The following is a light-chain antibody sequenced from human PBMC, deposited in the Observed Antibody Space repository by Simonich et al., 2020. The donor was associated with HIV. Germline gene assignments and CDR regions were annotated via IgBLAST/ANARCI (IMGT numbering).Light chain of an antibody. CDR2: KAS. CDR3: LQHNSYPLT. J-gene: IGKJ3*01. CDR1: QSISSW. V-gene: IGKV1-5*03. Sequence: DIQMTQSPSTLSASVGDRVTITCRASQSISSWLAWYQQKPGKAPKLLIYKASNLETGVPSRCSGSGSGTEFTLTISSLQPEDFATYYCLQHNSYPLTFGPGTKVDIK.